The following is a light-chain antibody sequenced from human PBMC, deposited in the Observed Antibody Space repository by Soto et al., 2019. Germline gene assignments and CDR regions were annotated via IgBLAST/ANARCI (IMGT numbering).Light chain of an antibody. Sequence: QSVLTQPPSVSGAPGQRVTISCIGSSSNIGSGYDVHWYQQLPGTAPKLLIYSNNQRPSGVPDRFSGSKSGTSASLAISGLQSEDEADYYCAAWDDSLNGSVVFGGGTKLTVL. CDR1: SSNIGSGYD. V-gene: IGLV1-44*01. J-gene: IGLJ2*01. CDR3: AAWDDSLNGSVV. CDR2: SNN.